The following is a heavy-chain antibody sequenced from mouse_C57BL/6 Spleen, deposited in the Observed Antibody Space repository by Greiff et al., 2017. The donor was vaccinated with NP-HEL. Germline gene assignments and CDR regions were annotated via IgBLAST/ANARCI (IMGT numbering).Heavy chain of an antibody. CDR1: GFTFTDYY. CDR3: ARSYGVAPGAY. CDR2: IRNKANGYTT. J-gene: IGHJ3*01. V-gene: IGHV7-3*01. D-gene: IGHD1-2*01. Sequence: EVQLVESGGGLVQPGGSLSLSCAASGFTFTDYYMSWVRQPPGKALEWLGFIRNKANGYTTEYSASVKGRFTISRDNSQSILYLQMNALRAEDSATYYCARSYGVAPGAYWGQGTLVTVSA.